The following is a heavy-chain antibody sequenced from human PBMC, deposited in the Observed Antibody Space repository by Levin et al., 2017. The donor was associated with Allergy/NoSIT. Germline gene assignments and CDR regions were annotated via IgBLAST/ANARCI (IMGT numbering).Heavy chain of an antibody. D-gene: IGHD2-2*01. CDR2: ISYDGSNK. V-gene: IGHV3-30*18. CDR1: GFTFSSYG. J-gene: IGHJ6*02. CDR3: AKDLCTSCYAAFGVDV. Sequence: LSLTCAASGFTFSSYGMHWVRQAPGKGLEWVAVISYDGSNKYYADSVKGRFTISRDNSKNTLYLQMNSLRAEDTAVYYCAKDLCTSCYAAFGVDVWGQGTTVTVSS.